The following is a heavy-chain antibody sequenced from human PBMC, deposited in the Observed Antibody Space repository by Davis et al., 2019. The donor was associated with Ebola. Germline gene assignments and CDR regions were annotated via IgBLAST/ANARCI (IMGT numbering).Heavy chain of an antibody. D-gene: IGHD4-17*01. CDR3: ARDRRLGDGDYTDY. CDR1: NDSLNIYY. V-gene: IGHV4-59*01. J-gene: IGHJ4*02. CDR2: IFHSGST. Sequence: PSETLSLTCTVSNDSLNIYYWAWIRQPPGKGLEWIGYIFHSGSTNYNPSLKSRVTISVDTSKNQFSLKVSSVTSADTAVYYCARDRRLGDGDYTDYWGQGTLVTVSS.